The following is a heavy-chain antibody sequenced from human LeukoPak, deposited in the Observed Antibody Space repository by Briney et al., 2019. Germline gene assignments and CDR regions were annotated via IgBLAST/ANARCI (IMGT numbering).Heavy chain of an antibody. CDR1: GGTFSSYA. J-gene: IGHJ4*02. V-gene: IGHV1-69*06. CDR3: ARDRTLRYCGGGSCHSLEY. Sequence: GASVKVSCKASGGTFSSYAISWVRQAPGQGLEWMGGIIPIFGTANYAQKFQGRVTITADKSTSTAYMELSSLRSEDTAVYYCARDRTLRYCGGGSCHSLEYWGQGTLVTVSS. D-gene: IGHD2-15*01. CDR2: IIPIFGTA.